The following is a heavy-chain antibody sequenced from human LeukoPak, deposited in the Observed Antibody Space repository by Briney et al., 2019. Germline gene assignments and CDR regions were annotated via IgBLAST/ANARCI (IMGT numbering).Heavy chain of an antibody. CDR1: GGTFSSYA. J-gene: IGHJ5*02. D-gene: IGHD6-6*01. V-gene: IGHV1-69*13. Sequence: SVKVSCKASGGTFSSYAISWVRQAPGQGLEWMGGIIPIFGTANYAQKFQGRVTITADESTSTAYMELSSLRSEDTAVYYCARDCSSSDNWFDPWGQGTLVTVSS. CDR2: IIPIFGTA. CDR3: ARDCSSSDNWFDP.